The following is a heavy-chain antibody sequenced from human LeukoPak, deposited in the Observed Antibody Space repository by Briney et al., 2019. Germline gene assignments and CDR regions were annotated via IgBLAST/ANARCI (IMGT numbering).Heavy chain of an antibody. V-gene: IGHV1-2*02. J-gene: IGHJ4*02. D-gene: IGHD3-10*01. CDR2: INPNSGGT. Sequence: ASVKVSCKAPGYTFIGYYIHWVRQAPGQGLEWMGWINPNSGGTKFAQKFQGRVTMTRDTSISTAYMELSRVRSDDTAVYYCARDLSGGYYGSGDYWGQGTLVTVSS. CDR1: GYTFIGYY. CDR3: ARDLSGGYYGSGDY.